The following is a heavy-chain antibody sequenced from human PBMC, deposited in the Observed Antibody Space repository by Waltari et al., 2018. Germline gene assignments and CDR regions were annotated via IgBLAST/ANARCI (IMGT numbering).Heavy chain of an antibody. CDR3: SGGEVTGTDF. Sequence: EVQVVESGGGLVQPGGSLQLSCATSGFSSSGSSIHWVRQTSGKGLEWVGHIRREPYNYATAYSASVKGRFTISRDDSKNTAFLQMNSLMTEDTAVYYCSGGEVTGTDFWGQGTLVTVSS. D-gene: IGHD6-19*01. V-gene: IGHV3-73*01. CDR2: IRREPYNYAT. CDR1: GFSSSGSS. J-gene: IGHJ4*02.